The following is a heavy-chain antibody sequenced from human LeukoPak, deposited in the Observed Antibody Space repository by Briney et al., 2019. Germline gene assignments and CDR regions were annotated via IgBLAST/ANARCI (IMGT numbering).Heavy chain of an antibody. J-gene: IGHJ4*02. Sequence: GGSLRLSCAASGFTFSSYSMNWVRQAPGKGLEWVSSISSSSSYIYYADSVKGRFTISRDNAKNSLYLQMNSLRAEDTAVYYCAREIFWSGYYSNLHFDYWGQGTLVTVSS. CDR2: ISSSSSYI. CDR1: GFTFSSYS. V-gene: IGHV3-21*01. D-gene: IGHD3-3*01. CDR3: AREIFWSGYYSNLHFDY.